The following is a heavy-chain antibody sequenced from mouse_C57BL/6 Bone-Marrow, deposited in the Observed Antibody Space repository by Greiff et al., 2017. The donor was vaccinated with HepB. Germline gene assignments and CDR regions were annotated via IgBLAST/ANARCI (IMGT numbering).Heavy chain of an antibody. CDR3: ARYDGYLFDY. Sequence: QVQLQQSGAELVKPGASVKLSCKASGYTFTSYWMHWVKQRPGQGLEWIGMIHPNSGSTNYNEKFKSKATLTVDKSSSTAYMQLSSLTSEDSAVYYCARYDGYLFDYWGQGTTLTVSS. V-gene: IGHV1-64*01. J-gene: IGHJ2*01. D-gene: IGHD2-3*01. CDR1: GYTFTSYW. CDR2: IHPNSGST.